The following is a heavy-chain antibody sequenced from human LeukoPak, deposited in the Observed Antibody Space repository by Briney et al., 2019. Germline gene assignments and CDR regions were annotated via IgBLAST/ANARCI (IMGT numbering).Heavy chain of an antibody. CDR3: ASGFLGIVGYCSSTSCFRHPFDY. V-gene: IGHV1-69*05. D-gene: IGHD2-2*01. Sequence: ASVKVSCKASGGTFSSYAISWVRQAPGQGLEWMGGIIPIFGTANYAQKFQGRVTITTDESTSTAYMELSSLRSEDTAVYYCASGFLGIVGYCSSTSCFRHPFDYWGQGTLVTASS. J-gene: IGHJ4*02. CDR2: IIPIFGTA. CDR1: GGTFSSYA.